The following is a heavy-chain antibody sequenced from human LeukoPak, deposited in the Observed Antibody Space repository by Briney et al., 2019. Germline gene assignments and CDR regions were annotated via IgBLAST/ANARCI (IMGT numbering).Heavy chain of an antibody. CDR2: IIPILGIA. CDR3: ARDRGDNVVVPAASGAFDI. D-gene: IGHD2-2*01. CDR1: GGTFSSYT. V-gene: IGHV1-69*04. J-gene: IGHJ3*02. Sequence: WASVKVSCKASGGTFSSYTISWVRQAPGQGLEWMGRIIPILGIANYAQKFQGRVTITADKSTSTAYMELSSLRSEDTAVYYCARDRGDNVVVPAASGAFDIWGQGTMVTVSS.